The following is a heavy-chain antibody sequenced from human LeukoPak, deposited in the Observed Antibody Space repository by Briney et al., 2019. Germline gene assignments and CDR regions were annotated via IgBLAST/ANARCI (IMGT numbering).Heavy chain of an antibody. J-gene: IGHJ4*02. CDR3: ASAYCGGDCYSSTPNRLHNFDY. D-gene: IGHD2-21*02. CDR1: GGTFSSYA. CDR2: IIPIFGTA. Sequence: ASVKVSCKASGGTFSSYAISWVRQAPGQGLEWMGGIIPIFGTANYAQKFQGRVTITADKSTSTAYMELSSLRSEDTAVYYCASAYCGGDCYSSTPNRLHNFDYWGQGTLVTVSS. V-gene: IGHV1-69*06.